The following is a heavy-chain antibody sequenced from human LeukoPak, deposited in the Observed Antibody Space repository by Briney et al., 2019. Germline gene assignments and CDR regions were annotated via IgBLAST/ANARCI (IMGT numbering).Heavy chain of an antibody. J-gene: IGHJ4*02. V-gene: IGHV3-30*18. D-gene: IGHD6-13*01. Sequence: PGGSLRLSPAPPAFALSTYGIHTVRPAPGKGLEWGAVTSYDGSNNYFVDSVKGRFTISRDNPKNTLYLQMNNLSTDDTALYYCAQDRGGEQQMIQGFAYWGQGTLVTVSS. CDR2: TSYDGSNN. CDR1: AFALSTYG. CDR3: AQDRGGEQQMIQGFAY.